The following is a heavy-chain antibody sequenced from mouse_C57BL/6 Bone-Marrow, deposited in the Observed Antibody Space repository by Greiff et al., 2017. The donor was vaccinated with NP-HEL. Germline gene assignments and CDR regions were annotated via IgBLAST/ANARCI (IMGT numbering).Heavy chain of an antibody. J-gene: IGHJ4*01. V-gene: IGHV1-64*01. D-gene: IGHD1-1*01. Sequence: VQLQQPGAELVKPGASVKLSCKASGYTFTSYWMHWVKQRPGQGLEWIGMIHPNSGSTNYNEKFKSKATLTVDKSSSTAYMQLSSLTSEDSAVYYCSRLTTKAMDYWGQGTSVTVSS. CDR2: IHPNSGST. CDR1: GYTFTSYW. CDR3: SRLTTKAMDY.